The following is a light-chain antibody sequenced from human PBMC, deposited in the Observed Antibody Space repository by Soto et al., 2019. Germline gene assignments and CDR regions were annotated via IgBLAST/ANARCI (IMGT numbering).Light chain of an antibody. CDR3: CLYAVTFYV. V-gene: IGLV2-11*01. CDR2: DVS. CDR1: SRDVGTYDF. J-gene: IGLJ1*01. Sequence: QSALTQPRSVSVSPGQSVTISCTGTSRDVGTYDFVSWYQQHPGKAPRLMIFDVSERPSGVPDRFSGSKSGNTASLTISGLQAEDEADYYCCLYAVTFYVFGTGTKLTVL.